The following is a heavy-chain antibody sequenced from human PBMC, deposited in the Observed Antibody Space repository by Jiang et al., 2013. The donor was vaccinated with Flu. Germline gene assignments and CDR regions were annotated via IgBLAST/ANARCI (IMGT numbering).Heavy chain of an antibody. J-gene: IGHJ4*02. CDR1: GHSIISYW. D-gene: IGHD5-18*01. V-gene: IGHV5-51*01. Sequence: GAEVEKAGGSLVKISCEGFGHSIISYWIGWVRQMPGKGLEWMGDHLSLVTLTPDTARPSKARVIISADKSISTAYLQWSSLKASDTATYYCVRHEDRDTSMIGDWGQGTLVTVS. CDR3: VRHEDRDTSMIGD. CDR2: LSLVTLTP.